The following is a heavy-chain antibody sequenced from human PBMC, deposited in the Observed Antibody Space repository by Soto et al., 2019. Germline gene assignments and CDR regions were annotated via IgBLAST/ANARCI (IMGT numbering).Heavy chain of an antibody. V-gene: IGHV1-69*02. CDR2: IIPILGIA. CDR1: GGTFSSYT. J-gene: IGHJ4*02. D-gene: IGHD5-12*01. Sequence: GASVKLSCKASGGTFSSYTISWVRQAPGQGLEWMGRIIPILGIANYAQKFQGRVTVTADKSTSTAYMELSSLRSEDTAVYYCAHEWLRFMAFDYWGQGTLVTVSS. CDR3: AHEWLRFMAFDY.